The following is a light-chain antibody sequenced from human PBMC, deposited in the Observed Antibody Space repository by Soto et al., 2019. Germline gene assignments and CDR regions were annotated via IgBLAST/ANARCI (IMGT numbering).Light chain of an antibody. J-gene: IGLJ2*01. CDR1: TSGLEIKI. CDR2: NDD. Sequence: QSALTQPPSASGTPGQRVTISCSGSTSGLEIKILNWYQHLPGKAPKLLIYNDDQRPSGVPDRFSGSRSGTSASLVIAGLRSEDEADYFCQSYDTNNHVVFGGGTKLTVL. CDR3: QSYDTNNHVV. V-gene: IGLV1-44*01.